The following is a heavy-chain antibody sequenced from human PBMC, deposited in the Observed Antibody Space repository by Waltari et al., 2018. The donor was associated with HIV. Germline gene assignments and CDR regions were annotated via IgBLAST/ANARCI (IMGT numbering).Heavy chain of an antibody. Sequence: EEKLMENGGGLVQSGGSLRHSCATSDFTFTKYWKRWVRQTPGKGLEWVAYIKDDGSEKYYMGSGKGRFTISRDNAKNSMFLQMNSLRAEDTAVYYCARIGTFPHNYAIDFWGQGTTVTVSS. CDR1: DFTFTKYW. CDR3: ARIGTFPHNYAIDF. V-gene: IGHV3-7*01. D-gene: IGHD1-26*01. J-gene: IGHJ6*02. CDR2: IKDDGSEK.